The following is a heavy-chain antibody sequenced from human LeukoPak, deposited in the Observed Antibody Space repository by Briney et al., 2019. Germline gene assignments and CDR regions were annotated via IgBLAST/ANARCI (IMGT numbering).Heavy chain of an antibody. D-gene: IGHD2-21*02. J-gene: IGHJ4*02. V-gene: IGHV3-66*01. CDR2: MYTGGGR. CDR3: TRGQSYCGADCYSD. Sequence: PGGSLRLSCAASGFSVSNYYVSWVRQPPGKGLEWVSVMYTGGGRYYGDSVKGRFTTSRDNSKNTVFLQMNSLRVEDTALYYCTRGQSYCGADCYSDWGQGTLVTVSS. CDR1: GFSVSNYY.